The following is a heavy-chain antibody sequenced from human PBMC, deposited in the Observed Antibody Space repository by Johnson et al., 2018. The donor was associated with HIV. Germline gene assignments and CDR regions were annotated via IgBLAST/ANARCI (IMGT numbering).Heavy chain of an antibody. Sequence: QVQLVESGGGVVQPGRSLRLSCAASGFTFSSSALHWVRQAPGKGLEWVAVISYDGSNKYYADSVKGRFTISRDNSKTTLYLQMKRLRPDDTAVYYGASGGWYELRESDSFEGWGQGTVVTCSS. D-gene: IGHD1-7*01. CDR3: ASGGWYELRESDSFEG. CDR1: GFTFSSSA. V-gene: IGHV3-30*04. J-gene: IGHJ3*01. CDR2: ISYDGSNK.